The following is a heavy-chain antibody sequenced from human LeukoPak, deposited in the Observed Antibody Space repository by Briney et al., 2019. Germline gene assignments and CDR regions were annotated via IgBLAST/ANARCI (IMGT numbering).Heavy chain of an antibody. Sequence: GGSLRLSCAASGFTFSSYAMSWVRQAPGKGLEWVSAISYSCGSTYYADSVKGRFTISRHNSKNTLYLQMNSLRAEDTAVYYCAKGTAMDDDYWGQGTLVTVSS. D-gene: IGHD5-18*01. CDR2: ISYSCGST. CDR3: AKGTAMDDDY. V-gene: IGHV3-23*01. J-gene: IGHJ4*02. CDR1: GFTFSSYA.